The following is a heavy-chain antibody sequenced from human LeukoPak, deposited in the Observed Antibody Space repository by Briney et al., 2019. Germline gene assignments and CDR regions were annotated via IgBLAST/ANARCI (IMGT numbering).Heavy chain of an antibody. CDR2: ISAYNGNT. J-gene: IGHJ4*02. V-gene: IGHV1-18*01. CDR3: ARDLLWFGELLPDYFDC. Sequence: ASVKVSCKASGYTFTSYGISWVRQAPGQGLEWMGWISAYNGNTNYAQKLQGRVTMTTDTSTSTAYMELRSLRSDDTAVYYCARDLLWFGELLPDYFDCWGQGTLVTVSS. CDR1: GYTFTSYG. D-gene: IGHD3-10*01.